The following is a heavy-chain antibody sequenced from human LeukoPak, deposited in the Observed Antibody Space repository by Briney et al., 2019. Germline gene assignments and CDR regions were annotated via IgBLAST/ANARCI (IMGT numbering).Heavy chain of an antibody. J-gene: IGHJ4*02. CDR3: ARPVNRLFLF. D-gene: IGHD2-21*01. CDR2: IREDGGET. CDR1: GFSLSDDW. Sequence: GGSLRLSCVGTGFSLSDDWMTWVRQAPGTGLEWVANIREDGGETYYVDSVKGRFTISRDNAKNSLYLQMNNLRAEDTAVYFCARPVNRLFLFWGPGTLVTVSS. V-gene: IGHV3-7*01.